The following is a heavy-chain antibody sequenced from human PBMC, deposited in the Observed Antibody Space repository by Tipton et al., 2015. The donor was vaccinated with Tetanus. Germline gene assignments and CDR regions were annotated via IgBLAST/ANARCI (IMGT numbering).Heavy chain of an antibody. V-gene: IGHV4-59*01. CDR2: IYYSGTT. CDR3: ARTSIPAADYCFDY. Sequence: TLSLTCIVSGGSISNYYWSWIRQPPGKGLEWIGHIYYSGTTNYNPSLESRVSISIDTSKSQFSLRLSSVTAADTAVYYCARTSIPAADYCFDYWGQGTLVTVSS. CDR1: GGSISNYY. J-gene: IGHJ4*02. D-gene: IGHD2-2*01.